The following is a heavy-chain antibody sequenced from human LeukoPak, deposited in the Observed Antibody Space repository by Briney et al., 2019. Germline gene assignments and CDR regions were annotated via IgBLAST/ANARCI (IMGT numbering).Heavy chain of an antibody. CDR3: ARQGFLTPLDY. J-gene: IGHJ4*02. V-gene: IGHV4-39*01. CDR1: GGSISSYY. CDR2: IYYSGST. Sequence: SETLSLTCTVSGGSISSYYWSWIRQPPGKGLEWIGSIYYSGSTYYNPSLKSRVTISVDTSKNQFSLKLSSVTAADTAVYYCARQGFLTPLDYWGQGTLVTVSS.